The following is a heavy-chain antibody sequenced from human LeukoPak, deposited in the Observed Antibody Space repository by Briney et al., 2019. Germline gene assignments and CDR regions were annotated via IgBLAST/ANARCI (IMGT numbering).Heavy chain of an antibody. CDR3: AREPPLSGSATVGGFDY. Sequence: PGGSLRLSCAASGFTFSSYSMNWVRQAPGKGLEWVSSISSSSSYKYYADSVKGRFTISRDNAKNSLYLQMNSPRAEDTAVYYCAREPPLSGSATVGGFDYWGQGTLVTVSS. CDR1: GFTFSSYS. D-gene: IGHD1-26*01. CDR2: ISSSSSYK. V-gene: IGHV3-21*01. J-gene: IGHJ4*02.